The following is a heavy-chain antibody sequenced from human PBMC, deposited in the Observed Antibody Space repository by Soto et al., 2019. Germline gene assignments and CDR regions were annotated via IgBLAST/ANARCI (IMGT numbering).Heavy chain of an antibody. V-gene: IGHV3-74*01. Sequence: GGSLRLSCAASEFTFRSYWMHWVRQSPGKGLVWVSRISGDGSSTNYADSVKGRFTISRDNSKNTVYLQIGSLRAEDTAVYYCARSIPGTYGAFDLWGQGTMVTVSS. CDR1: EFTFRSYW. CDR2: ISGDGSST. J-gene: IGHJ3*01. D-gene: IGHD1-7*01. CDR3: ARSIPGTYGAFDL.